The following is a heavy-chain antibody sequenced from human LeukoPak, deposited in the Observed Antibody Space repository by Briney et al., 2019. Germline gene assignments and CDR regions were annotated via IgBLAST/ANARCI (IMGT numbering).Heavy chain of an antibody. Sequence: SETLSLTCAVYGGSFSGYYWGWIRQPPGKGLEWIGSIYYSGSTYYNPSLKSRVTISVDTSKNQFSLKLSSVTAADTAVYYCARSIVVVVAATRWFDPWGQGTLVTVSS. CDR2: IYYSGST. V-gene: IGHV4-39*01. D-gene: IGHD2-15*01. J-gene: IGHJ5*02. CDR1: GGSFSGYY. CDR3: ARSIVVVVAATRWFDP.